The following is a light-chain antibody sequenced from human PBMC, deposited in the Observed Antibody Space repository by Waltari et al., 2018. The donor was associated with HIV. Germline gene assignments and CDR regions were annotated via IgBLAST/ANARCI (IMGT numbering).Light chain of an antibody. V-gene: IGKV3-20*01. CDR1: QSVSSSY. J-gene: IGKJ4*01. CDR3: QQYGSSLALT. CDR2: GAS. Sequence: EIVLTQSPGTLSLSPGERATLSCRASQSVSSSYLAWYQQKPGQAPRLLIYGASSRATGIPDRFSGSGSGTDFTLTISRLEPEYFAVYYCQQYGSSLALTFGGGTKVEIK.